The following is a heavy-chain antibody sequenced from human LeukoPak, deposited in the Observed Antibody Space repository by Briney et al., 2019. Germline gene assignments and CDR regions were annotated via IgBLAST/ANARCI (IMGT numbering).Heavy chain of an antibody. D-gene: IGHD3-22*01. CDR1: GFTFSSYS. CDR2: ISSSSSTI. V-gene: IGHV3-48*01. Sequence: GGSLRLSCAASGFTFSSYSMNWVRQAPGEGLEWVSYISSSSSTIYYADSVKGRFTISRDNAKNSLYLQMNSLRAEDTAVYYCARGSTYYDSSGQVPFDYWGQGTLVTVSS. J-gene: IGHJ4*02. CDR3: ARGSTYYDSSGQVPFDY.